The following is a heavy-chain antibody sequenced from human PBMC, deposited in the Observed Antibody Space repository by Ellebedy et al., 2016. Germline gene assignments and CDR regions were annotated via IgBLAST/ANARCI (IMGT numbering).Heavy chain of an antibody. J-gene: IGHJ6*02. Sequence: GESLKISCAASGFTLDNYNMNWVRQAPGKGLEWISYISRTSSSIYYADSVKGRFTISRDNARSPLYLQMDNLRDEDMAVYYCAREARHLLPPYFFYNALDVWGQGTTVSVFS. CDR1: GFTLDNYN. D-gene: IGHD2-15*01. CDR2: ISRTSSSI. CDR3: AREARHLLPPYFFYNALDV. V-gene: IGHV3-48*02.